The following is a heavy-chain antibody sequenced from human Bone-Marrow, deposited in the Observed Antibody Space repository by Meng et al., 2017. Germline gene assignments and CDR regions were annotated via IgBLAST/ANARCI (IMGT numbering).Heavy chain of an antibody. CDR3: ARDGGDYSYYFDY. D-gene: IGHD4-17*01. CDR2: INPNSGGT. V-gene: IGHV1-2*06. J-gene: IGHJ4*02. CDR1: GSTFTGYY. Sequence: QVQLVQCGAEVKKPGASVQVSCKASGSTFTGYYMHWVRQAPGQGLEWMGRINPNSGGTNYAQKFQGRVTMTRDTSISTAYMELNRLRSDDTAVYYCARDGGDYSYYFDYWGQGTLVTVSS.